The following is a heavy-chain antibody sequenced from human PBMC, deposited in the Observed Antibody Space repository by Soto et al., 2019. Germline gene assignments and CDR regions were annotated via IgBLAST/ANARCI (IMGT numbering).Heavy chain of an antibody. J-gene: IGHJ6*02. D-gene: IGHD5-18*01. V-gene: IGHV4-30-4*01. CDR2: SYYSGST. CDR1: GGSITSNNYY. Sequence: ASETLSLTCTVSGGSITSNNYYWSWIRQPPGKGLEWIGYSYYSGSTYYNPSLKSRVTISIDTSKNHFSLKLSSLTAADTAVYYRARGLGGFSYSYYYSYSLDVWGQGTTVTVSS. CDR3: ARGLGGFSYSYYYSYSLDV.